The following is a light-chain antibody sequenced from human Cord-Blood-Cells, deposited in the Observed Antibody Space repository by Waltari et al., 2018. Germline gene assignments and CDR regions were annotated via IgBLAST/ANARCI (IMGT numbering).Light chain of an antibody. CDR2: EGS. V-gene: IGLV2-23*01. CDR1: SSDVGSYNL. CDR3: CSYAGSSTFHYV. Sequence: QSALTQPASVSGSPGQSITISCTGTSSDVGSYNLVSWYQQHPGKAPKLMIYEGSKRPSGVSNRCSGSKSGNTASLTISGLQAEDEADYYCCSYAGSSTFHYVFGTGTKVTVL. J-gene: IGLJ1*01.